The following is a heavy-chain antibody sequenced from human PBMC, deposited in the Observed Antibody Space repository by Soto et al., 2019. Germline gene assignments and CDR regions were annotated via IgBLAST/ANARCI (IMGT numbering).Heavy chain of an antibody. CDR2: IKKDGSEK. CDR1: GFTFSNYW. D-gene: IGHD3-3*02. V-gene: IGHV3-7*05. CDR3: AAILGMDV. J-gene: IGHJ6*02. Sequence: EVQLVESGGGLVQPGGSLRLSCAVSGFTFSNYWMSWVRQAPWKGLEWVANIKKDGSEKYYVDSVKGRFIISRDNGKKSLYLQMNDLRAEDTAVYYCAAILGMDVWGQGTTVTVSS.